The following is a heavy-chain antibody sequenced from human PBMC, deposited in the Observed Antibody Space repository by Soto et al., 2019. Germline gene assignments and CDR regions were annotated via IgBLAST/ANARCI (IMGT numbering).Heavy chain of an antibody. J-gene: IGHJ6*02. V-gene: IGHV4-39*01. CDR1: GGSISSSSHY. CDR2: IYYSGST. Sequence: PSETLSLTCTVSGGSISSSSHYWGWIRQPPGKGLEWIGSIYYSGSTYYNPSLKSRVTISVDTSKNQFSLKLSSVTAADTAVYYCARRIVVVPAAIYYYYGMDVWGQGTTVTVSS. CDR3: ARRIVVVPAAIYYYYGMDV. D-gene: IGHD2-2*01.